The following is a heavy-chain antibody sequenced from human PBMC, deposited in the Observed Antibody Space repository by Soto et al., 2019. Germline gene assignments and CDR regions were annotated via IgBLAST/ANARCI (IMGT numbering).Heavy chain of an antibody. D-gene: IGHD1-26*01. Sequence: GGSLRLSCAASGFTFSGYGMHWVRQAPGKGLEWVAVTRHDGSNTYYADSVRGRFTISRDNSNKMLYLQMNSLRAEDTAVYYCARDGVGTTAYFGYFDYWGQGTLVTVSS. CDR2: TRHDGSNT. CDR3: ARDGVGTTAYFGYFDY. V-gene: IGHV3-33*01. CDR1: GFTFSGYG. J-gene: IGHJ4*02.